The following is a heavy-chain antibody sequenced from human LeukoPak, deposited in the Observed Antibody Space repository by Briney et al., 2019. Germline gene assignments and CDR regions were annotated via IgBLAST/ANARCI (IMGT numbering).Heavy chain of an antibody. CDR3: AIADCSGGSCYPYYFDY. CDR2: ISYDGSNK. D-gene: IGHD2-15*01. J-gene: IGHJ4*02. CDR1: GFTFSSYG. Sequence: PGGSLRLSCAASGFTFSSYGMHWVRQALGKGLEWVAVISYDGSNKYYADSVKGRFTISRDNSKNTLYLQMNSLRAEDTAVYYCAIADCSGGSCYPYYFDYWGQGTLVTVSS. V-gene: IGHV3-30*03.